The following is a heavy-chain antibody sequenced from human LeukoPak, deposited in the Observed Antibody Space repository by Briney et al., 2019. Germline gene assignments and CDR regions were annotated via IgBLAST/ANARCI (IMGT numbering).Heavy chain of an antibody. V-gene: IGHV1-2*02. CDR3: ARDVSSYYDSSGYYDY. Sequence: ASVKVSCKASGYTFTGYYMHWVRQATGQGLEWMGWINPNSGGTNYAQKFQGRGTMTRGTSISTAYPELSRLRSDDTAVYYCARDVSSYYDSSGYYDYWGQGTLVTISS. CDR1: GYTFTGYY. J-gene: IGHJ4*02. CDR2: INPNSGGT. D-gene: IGHD3-22*01.